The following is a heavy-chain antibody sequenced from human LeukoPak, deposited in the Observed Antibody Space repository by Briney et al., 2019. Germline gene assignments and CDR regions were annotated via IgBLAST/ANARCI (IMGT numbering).Heavy chain of an antibody. Sequence: PGGSLRLSCVGSGFTFSNALVSWVRLTPEKGLEWLGRVKSETDGGTIDHAAPVKGRFNIPRDDSSNTVFLQMSSLKIDDTAVYYCTVDRLFFQFWGQGSLVTVSS. CDR1: GFTFSNAL. D-gene: IGHD3-3*01. CDR2: VKSETDGGTI. CDR3: TVDRLFFQF. V-gene: IGHV3-15*01. J-gene: IGHJ4*02.